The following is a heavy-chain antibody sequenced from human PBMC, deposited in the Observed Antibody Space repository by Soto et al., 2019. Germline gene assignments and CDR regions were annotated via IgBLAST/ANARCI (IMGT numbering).Heavy chain of an antibody. D-gene: IGHD1-1*01. J-gene: IGHJ3*02. CDR1: GYTLTELS. V-gene: IGHV1-24*01. Sequence: ASVTVSCTVSGYTLTELSRRWVRQAPGKGLEWMGGFDPEDGETIYAQKFQGRVTMTEDTSTDTADMELSSLRSEDTAVYYCATDLRRLEPTKDAFDIWGQGTMVTVSS. CDR2: FDPEDGET. CDR3: ATDLRRLEPTKDAFDI.